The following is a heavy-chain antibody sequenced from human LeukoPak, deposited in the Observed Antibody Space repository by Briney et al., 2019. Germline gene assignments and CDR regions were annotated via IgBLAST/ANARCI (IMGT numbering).Heavy chain of an antibody. V-gene: IGHV4-34*01. CDR2: INHSGST. D-gene: IGHD2-2*01. J-gene: IGHJ6*02. CDR1: GGSFSGYY. CDR3: ARVGSIVVVPANHYYGMDV. Sequence: SETLSLTCAVYGGSFSGYYWSWIRQPPGKGLEWIGEINHSGSTNYNPSLKSRVTISVDTSKNQFSLKLSSVTAADTAVYYCARVGSIVVVPANHYYGMDVWGQGTTVTVSS.